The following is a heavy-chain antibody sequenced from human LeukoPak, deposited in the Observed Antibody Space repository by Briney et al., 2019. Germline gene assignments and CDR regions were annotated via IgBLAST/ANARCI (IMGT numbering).Heavy chain of an antibody. CDR3: ARDALHYYGSGRYGMDV. Sequence: GGSLRLSCAASGFTFSSYAMHWVRQAPGKGLEWVAVISYDGSSKYYADSVKGRFTISRDNSKNTLYLQMNSLRAEDTAVYYCARDALHYYGSGRYGMDVWGQGTTVTVSS. CDR1: GFTFSSYA. J-gene: IGHJ6*02. V-gene: IGHV3-30-3*01. D-gene: IGHD3-10*01. CDR2: ISYDGSSK.